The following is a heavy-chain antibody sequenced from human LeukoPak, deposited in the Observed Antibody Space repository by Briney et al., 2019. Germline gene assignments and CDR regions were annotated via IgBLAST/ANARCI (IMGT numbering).Heavy chain of an antibody. CDR2: ISSSSSYI. Sequence: PGGSLRLSCAASGFTFSSYWMSWVRQAPGKGLEWVSSISSSSSYIYYADSVKGRFTISRDNAKNSLYLQMNSLRAEDTAVYYCAILRTTALDYWGQGTLVTVS. CDR1: GFTFSSYW. V-gene: IGHV3-21*01. D-gene: IGHD4-11*01. J-gene: IGHJ4*02. CDR3: AILRTTALDY.